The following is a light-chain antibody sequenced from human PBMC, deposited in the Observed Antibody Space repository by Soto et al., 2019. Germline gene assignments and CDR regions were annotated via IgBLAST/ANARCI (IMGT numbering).Light chain of an antibody. J-gene: IGKJ5*01. CDR1: QSISTF. V-gene: IGKV1-39*01. CDR2: DAS. Sequence: DIQMTQSPSTLSASVGDRVTITCRASQSISTFLAWYQQKPGKAPKVLIYDASSLQSEVPSRFSGSGSGTDFTLTITSLQPEDFATYYCQQSYGTPITFGQGTRLEIK. CDR3: QQSYGTPIT.